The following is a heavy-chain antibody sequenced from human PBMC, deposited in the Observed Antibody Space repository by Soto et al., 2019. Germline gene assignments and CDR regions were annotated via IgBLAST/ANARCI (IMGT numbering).Heavy chain of an antibody. CDR2: IYSGGNT. J-gene: IGHJ1*01. CDR1: GFTVSSNY. V-gene: IGHV3-66*01. D-gene: IGHD3-22*01. Sequence: GGSLRLSCAASGFTVSSNYMSWVRQAPGKGLEWVSVIYSGGNTYYADSVKGRFTISRDNSKNTVYLEMDSMRAEDTAVYYCARDFDSSGYYRAEYFHHWGQGTLVTVSS. CDR3: ARDFDSSGYYRAEYFHH.